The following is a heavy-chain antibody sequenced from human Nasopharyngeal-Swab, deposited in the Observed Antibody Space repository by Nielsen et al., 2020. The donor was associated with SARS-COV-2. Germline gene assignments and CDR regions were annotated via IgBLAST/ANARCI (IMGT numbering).Heavy chain of an antibody. CDR1: GYTFSDYY. J-gene: IGHJ4*02. CDR3: ARRTECSGTGCILDY. D-gene: IGHD2-2*01. Sequence: ASVKVSCKASGYTFSDYYIHWVRQAPGQGLEWMGRINPGSGDTYYAQKFQGRITVTGDTSINTAYMELSRLTSDDTAVYFCARRTECSGTGCILDYWGQGTLVTVSS. CDR2: INPGSGDT. V-gene: IGHV1-2*06.